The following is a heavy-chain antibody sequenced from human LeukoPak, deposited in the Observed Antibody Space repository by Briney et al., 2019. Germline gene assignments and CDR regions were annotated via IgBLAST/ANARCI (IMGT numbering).Heavy chain of an antibody. CDR2: ISSSSSYI. CDR3: ARESPAAGTPFDY. V-gene: IGHV3-21*01. CDR1: GFTFSSYS. Sequence: NPGGSLRLSCAASGFTFSSYSMNWVRQAPGKGLEWVSSISSSSSYIYYADSVKGRFTISRDNAKNSLYLQMNSLRAEDTAVYYCARESPAAGTPFDYWGQGTLVTVSS. D-gene: IGHD6-13*01. J-gene: IGHJ4*02.